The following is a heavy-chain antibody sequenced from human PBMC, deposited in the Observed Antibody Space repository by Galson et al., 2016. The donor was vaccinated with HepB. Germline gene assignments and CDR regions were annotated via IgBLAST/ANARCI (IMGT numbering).Heavy chain of an antibody. CDR2: IDPYSGDT. Sequence: SVKVSCKASGYTFSGYYIHWVRQAPGQGLEWMGWIDPYSGDTIYAQNSQGRVTMTKDTSISTAYMELSSLRSDDTAVYYCARASELFDYWGQGTLVTVSS. CDR1: GYTFSGYY. V-gene: IGHV1-2*02. CDR3: ARASELFDY. J-gene: IGHJ4*02. D-gene: IGHD1-14*01.